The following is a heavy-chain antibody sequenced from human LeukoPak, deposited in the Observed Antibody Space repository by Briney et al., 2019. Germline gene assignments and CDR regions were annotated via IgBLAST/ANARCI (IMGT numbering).Heavy chain of an antibody. CDR1: GGSISSYY. V-gene: IGHV4-39*06. CDR3: ARDFFGYCSGGSCYRAFDI. CDR2: IYYSGST. D-gene: IGHD2-15*01. Sequence: SSETLSLTCTVSGGSISSYYWGWIRQPPGKGLEWMGSIYYSGSTYYNPSLKSRVTISVDTSKNQFPLKLSSVTAADTAVYYCARDFFGYCSGGSCYRAFDIWGQGTMVTVSS. J-gene: IGHJ3*02.